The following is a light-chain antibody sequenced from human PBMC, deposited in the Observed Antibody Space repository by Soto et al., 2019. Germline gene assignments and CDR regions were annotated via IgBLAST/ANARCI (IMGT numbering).Light chain of an antibody. J-gene: IGLJ1*01. CDR1: TSNIGTFY. V-gene: IGLV1-47*02. Sequence: QSVLTPPPSASSTPGPTVTISCSGSTSNIGTFYVYWYQHLPGTAPKLFLYLGDQGASGVADRFSGSKSGTSASLAINGLRSDDEADYYCAAWDDNLNAYVFGSGTKLTVL. CDR2: LGD. CDR3: AAWDDNLNAYV.